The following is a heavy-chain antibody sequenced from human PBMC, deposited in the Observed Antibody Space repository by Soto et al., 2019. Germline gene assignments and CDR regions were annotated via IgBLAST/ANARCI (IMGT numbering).Heavy chain of an antibody. V-gene: IGHV1-69*13. CDR3: AKFLGYRGYKIDAFDI. J-gene: IGHJ3*02. Sequence: GASVKVSCKASGGTFSSYAISWERQAPGQGLEWMGGIIPIFGTANYAQKFQGRVTITADESTSTAYMELSSLRSEDTAVYSCAKFLGYRGYKIDAFDIWGKGTMVPVSS. CDR2: IIPIFGTA. CDR1: GGTFSSYA. D-gene: IGHD5-12*01.